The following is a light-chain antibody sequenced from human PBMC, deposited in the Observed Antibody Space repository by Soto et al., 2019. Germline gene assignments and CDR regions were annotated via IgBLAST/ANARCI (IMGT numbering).Light chain of an antibody. V-gene: IGKV1-39*01. J-gene: IGKJ2*01. CDR1: QGIGSY. Sequence: IQLTQSAASLSASLGDRVTITCGASQGIGSYLAWYQQKPGEAPKLLIFAASNLQSGVPSRFSGSGSGTDFPLTISRLQSGDFATYYCQQSYNTPTTFGQGTKVDIK. CDR3: QQSYNTPTT. CDR2: AAS.